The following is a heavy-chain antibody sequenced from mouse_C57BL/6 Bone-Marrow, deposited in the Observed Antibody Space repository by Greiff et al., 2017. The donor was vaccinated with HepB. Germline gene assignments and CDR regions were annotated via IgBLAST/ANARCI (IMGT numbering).Heavy chain of an antibody. D-gene: IGHD1-1*01. CDR3: ARSGSSLPWFAY. CDR1: GYSITSGYD. Sequence: EVQGVESGPGMVKPSQSLSLTCTVTGYSITSGYDWHWIRHFPGNKLEWMGYISYSGSTNYNPSLKSRISITHDTSKNHFFLKLNSVTTEDTATYYCARSGSSLPWFAYWGQGTLVTVSA. J-gene: IGHJ3*01. V-gene: IGHV3-1*01. CDR2: ISYSGST.